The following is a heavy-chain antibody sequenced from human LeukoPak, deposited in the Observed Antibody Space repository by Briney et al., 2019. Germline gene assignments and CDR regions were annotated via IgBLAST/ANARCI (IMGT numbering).Heavy chain of an antibody. CDR3: ARDNQGIAVAGPRFNWFDP. D-gene: IGHD6-19*01. CDR1: GGSISSYY. CDR2: IYYSGST. V-gene: IGHV4-59*01. Sequence: SETLSLTCTVSGGSISSYYWSWIRQPPGKGLEWIGYIYYSGSTNYNPSLKSRVTISVDTSKNQFSLKLSSVTAADTAVYYCARDNQGIAVAGPRFNWFDPWGQGTLVTVSS. J-gene: IGHJ5*02.